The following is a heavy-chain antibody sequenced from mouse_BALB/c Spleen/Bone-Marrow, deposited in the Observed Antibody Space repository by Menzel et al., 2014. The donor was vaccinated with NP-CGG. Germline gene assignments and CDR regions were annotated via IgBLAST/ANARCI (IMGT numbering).Heavy chain of an antibody. Sequence: QVQLQQSGAELMKPGDSVTISCKATGYTFSSYWIEWVKQRPGHGLEWIGEILPGSGGTNYNEKFKGKTIFTIDTSSNTAYMQLNSLTSEDSAIFYCAGSMDYWGQGTSVTVSS. V-gene: IGHV1-9*01. CDR3: AGSMDY. J-gene: IGHJ4*01. CDR2: ILPGSGGT. CDR1: GYTFSSYW.